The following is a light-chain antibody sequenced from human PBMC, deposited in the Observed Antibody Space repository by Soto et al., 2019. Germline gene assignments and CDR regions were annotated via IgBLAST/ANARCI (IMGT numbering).Light chain of an antibody. Sequence: QSALTQPASVSGSXXXSIXXXCTGTSXDVGGYNFVSWYQQHPGKAPKLMIYDVSNRPSGVSNRFSGSKSGNTASLTISGLQAEDEADYYCSSYTSSSTYVFGTGTKLTVL. CDR1: SXDVGGYNF. J-gene: IGLJ1*01. CDR2: DVS. V-gene: IGLV2-14*03. CDR3: SSYTSSSTYV.